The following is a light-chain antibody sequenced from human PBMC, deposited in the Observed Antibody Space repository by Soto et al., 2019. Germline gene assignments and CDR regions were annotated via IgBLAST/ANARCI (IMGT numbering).Light chain of an antibody. Sequence: SYELTQPPSVSVAPGQTARITCGGNNIGSKSVHWYQQKPGQAPVLVVYDDSDRPSGFPERFSGSNSGNTATLTISRVEAGDEADYYCQVWDSSSDHVVFGGGTKLTVL. CDR2: DDS. CDR3: QVWDSSSDHVV. J-gene: IGLJ2*01. V-gene: IGLV3-21*02. CDR1: NIGSKS.